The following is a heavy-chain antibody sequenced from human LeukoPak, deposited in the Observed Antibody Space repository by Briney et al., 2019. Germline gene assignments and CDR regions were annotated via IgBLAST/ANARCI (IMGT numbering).Heavy chain of an antibody. Sequence: ASVKVSCKASGYTFTSYYMHWVRQAPGQGLEWMGIINPSGGSTSYAQKFQGRVTMTRDTSTSTVYMELSSLRSEDTAVYYCARDLSPDSGSYSYYFDCWGQGTLVTVSS. CDR3: ARDLSPDSGSYSYYFDC. V-gene: IGHV1-46*01. D-gene: IGHD1-26*01. CDR1: GYTFTSYY. CDR2: INPSGGST. J-gene: IGHJ4*02.